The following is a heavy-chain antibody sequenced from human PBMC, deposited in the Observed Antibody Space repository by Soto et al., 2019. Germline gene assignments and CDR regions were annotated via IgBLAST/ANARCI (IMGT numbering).Heavy chain of an antibody. Sequence: GESLKISCKVSGYIFTTYWISWVRQMPGKGLEWMGRIDPSDSYTNYSPSFQGHVTISADKSISTAYLQWSSLKASDTAMYYCARQRAGGNSGYYYYGMDVWGQGTTVTVSS. CDR2: IDPSDSYT. V-gene: IGHV5-10-1*01. CDR3: ARQRAGGNSGYYYYGMDV. CDR1: GYIFTTYW. J-gene: IGHJ6*02. D-gene: IGHD2-21*02.